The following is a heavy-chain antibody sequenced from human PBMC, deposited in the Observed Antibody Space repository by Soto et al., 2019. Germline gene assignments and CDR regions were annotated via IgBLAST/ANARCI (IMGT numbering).Heavy chain of an antibody. CDR2: IYYSGST. V-gene: IGHV4-31*02. J-gene: IGHJ5*02. CDR1: GGSISSGGYY. CDR3: ARDGAAGFGKNWFDP. Sequence: PSETLSLTCTVSGGSISSGGYYWSWIRQHPGKGLEWIGYIYYSGSTYYNPSLKSRVTISVDTSKNQFSLKLSSVTAADTAVYYCARDGAAGFGKNWFDPWGQGTLVTVSS. D-gene: IGHD3-10*01.